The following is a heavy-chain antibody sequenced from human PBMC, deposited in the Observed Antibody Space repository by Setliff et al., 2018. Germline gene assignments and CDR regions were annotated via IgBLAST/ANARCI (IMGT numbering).Heavy chain of an antibody. Sequence: SETLSLTCTVSGGSISSGNYYWGWIRQPPGKGLEWIGSIYYSGSTYYNPSLKSRVTISVDTSKNQFSLKLSSVTAADTAVYYCARARYSGYVDYWGQGTLVTVSS. CDR1: GGSISSGNYY. J-gene: IGHJ4*02. V-gene: IGHV4-39*07. D-gene: IGHD5-12*01. CDR3: ARARYSGYVDY. CDR2: IYYSGST.